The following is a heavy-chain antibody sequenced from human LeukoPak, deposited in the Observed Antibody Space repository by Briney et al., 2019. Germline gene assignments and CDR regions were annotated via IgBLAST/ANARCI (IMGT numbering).Heavy chain of an antibody. CDR2: IYTSGST. D-gene: IGHD1-26*01. V-gene: IGHV4-61*02. CDR3: AGAALGYYMDG. J-gene: IGHJ6*03. CDR1: GGSISSGSYY. Sequence: SQTLSLTCTVSGGSISSGSYYWSWIRPPAGKGLEWIGRIYTSGSTNYNPSLKSRVTISVDTSKNQFSLELGSVTAADTAVYYCAGAALGYYMDGWGKGTTVTISS.